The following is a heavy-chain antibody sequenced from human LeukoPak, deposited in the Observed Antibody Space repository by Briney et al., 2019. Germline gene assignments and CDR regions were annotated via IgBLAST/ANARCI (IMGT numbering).Heavy chain of an antibody. J-gene: IGHJ4*02. CDR3: ARCGFLEWLFDY. V-gene: IGHV4-31*03. Sequence: SETLSLTCTVSGGSISSGGYYWSWIRQHPGKGLEWIGYIYYSGSTYCNPSLKSRVTISVDTSKNQFSLKLSSVTAADTAVYYCARCGFLEWLFDYRGQGTLVTVSS. CDR2: IYYSGST. CDR1: GGSISSGGYY. D-gene: IGHD3-3*01.